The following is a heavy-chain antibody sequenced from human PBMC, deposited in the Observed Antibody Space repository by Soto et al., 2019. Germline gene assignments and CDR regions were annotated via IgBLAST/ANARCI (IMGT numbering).Heavy chain of an antibody. CDR3: ARGRVAAIYYYYYMDV. CDR1: GGSFSGYY. V-gene: IGHV4-34*01. CDR2: INHSGST. D-gene: IGHD2-15*01. J-gene: IGHJ6*03. Sequence: SETLSLTCAVYGGSFSGYYWSWIRQPPGKGLEWIGEINHSGSTNYNPSLKSRVTISVDTSKNQFSLKLSSVTAADTAVYYCARGRVAAIYYYYYMDVWGKGTTVTVS.